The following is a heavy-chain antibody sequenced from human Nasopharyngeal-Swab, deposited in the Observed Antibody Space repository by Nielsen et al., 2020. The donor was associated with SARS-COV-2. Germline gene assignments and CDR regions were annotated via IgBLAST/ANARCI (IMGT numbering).Heavy chain of an antibody. J-gene: IGHJ4*02. CDR3: ARGGYSYGYSDY. CDR2: INPNSGGT. V-gene: IGHV1-2*06. D-gene: IGHD5-18*01. CDR1: GDTFTGYY. Sequence: ASVKVSCKASGDTFTGYYIHWVRQAPGQGLEWMGRINPNSGGTTYAQKFQGRVTMTRDTSISTAYMELSRLRSDDTAVYYCARGGYSYGYSDYWGQGTLVTVSS.